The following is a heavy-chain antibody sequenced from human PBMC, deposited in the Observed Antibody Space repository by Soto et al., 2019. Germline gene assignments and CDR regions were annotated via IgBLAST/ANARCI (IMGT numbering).Heavy chain of an antibody. V-gene: IGHV3-30-3*01. J-gene: IGHJ4*02. D-gene: IGHD6-6*01. CDR2: ISYDGSNK. CDR1: GFTFSSYA. CDR3: ARAGSRNRSIEARRPFDY. Sequence: LRLSCAASGFTFSSYAMHWVRQAPGKGLEWVAVISYDGSNKYYADSVKGRFTISRDNSKNTLYLQMNSLRAEDTAVYYCARAGSRNRSIEARRPFDYWGQGTLVTAPQ.